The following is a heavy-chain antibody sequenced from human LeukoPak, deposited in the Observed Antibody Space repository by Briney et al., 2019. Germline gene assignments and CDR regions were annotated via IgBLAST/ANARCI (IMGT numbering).Heavy chain of an antibody. CDR2: IWYDGSNK. J-gene: IGHJ6*03. Sequence: PGGSLRLSCAASGFTFSNYGMHWVRQAPGKGLEWVAVIWYDGSNKYYADSVKGRFTISRDNSKNTLYLQMNSLRAEDTAVYYCAKAKKQLVQAYYYYYMDVWGQGTTVTVSS. V-gene: IGHV3-33*06. CDR1: GFTFSNYG. CDR3: AKAKKQLVQAYYYYYMDV. D-gene: IGHD6-13*01.